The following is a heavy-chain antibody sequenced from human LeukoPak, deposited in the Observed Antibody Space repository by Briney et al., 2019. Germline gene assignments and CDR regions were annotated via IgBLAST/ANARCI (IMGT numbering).Heavy chain of an antibody. CDR1: GYTFTSYD. CDR3: ARVTCGGDCYWAPRLRFDY. CDR2: MNPKSGNT. D-gene: IGHD2-21*02. J-gene: IGHJ4*02. V-gene: IGHV1-8*01. Sequence: ASVKVSCKASGYTFTSYDINWVRQATGQGLEWMGWMNPKSGNTGYAQKFQGRVTMTRNTSISTAYMELSSLRSEDTAVYYCARVTCGGDCYWAPRLRFDYWGQGTLVTVSS.